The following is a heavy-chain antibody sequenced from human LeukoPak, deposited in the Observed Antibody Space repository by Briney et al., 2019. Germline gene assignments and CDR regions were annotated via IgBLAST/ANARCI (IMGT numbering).Heavy chain of an antibody. CDR3: ARDHITYYYDSSGYYPY. V-gene: IGHV4-39*07. J-gene: IGHJ4*02. CDR2: IYHSGST. CDR1: GGSISSSSYY. D-gene: IGHD3-22*01. Sequence: SETLSLTCTVSGGSISSSSYYWGWIRQPPGKGLERIGSIYHSGSTYYDPSLKSRVTISVDTSKNQFSLKLSSVTAADTAVYYCARDHITYYYDSSGYYPYWGQGTLVTVSS.